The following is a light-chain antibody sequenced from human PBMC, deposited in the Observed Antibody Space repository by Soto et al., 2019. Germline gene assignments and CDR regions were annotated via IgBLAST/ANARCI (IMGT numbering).Light chain of an antibody. CDR2: EVS. V-gene: IGLV2-23*02. CDR3: CSYATPRL. Sequence: QSVLTQPASVSGSPGQSSTISCTGTSSDVGSYNLVSWYQQHPGKAPKLIINEVSERPSGVSHRFSGSKSGNTASLTISGLQAEDEDDYYCCSYATPRLFGGGTKLTVL. J-gene: IGLJ3*02. CDR1: SSDVGSYNL.